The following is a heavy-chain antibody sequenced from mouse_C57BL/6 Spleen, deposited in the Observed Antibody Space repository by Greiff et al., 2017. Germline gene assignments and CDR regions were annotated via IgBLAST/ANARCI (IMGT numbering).Heavy chain of an antibody. Sequence: VQLQQPGAELVKPGASVKLSCKASGYTFTSYWMHWVKQRPGQGLEWIGMIHPNSGSTNYNEKFKSKATLTVDKSSSTAYMQLSSLTSADSAVYYCARSSSGTWFAYWGQGTLVTVSA. CDR2: IHPNSGST. CDR3: ARSSSGTWFAY. J-gene: IGHJ3*01. V-gene: IGHV1-64*01. CDR1: GYTFTSYW.